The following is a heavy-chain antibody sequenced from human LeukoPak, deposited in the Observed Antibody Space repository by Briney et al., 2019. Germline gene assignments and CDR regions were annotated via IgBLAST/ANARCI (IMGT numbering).Heavy chain of an antibody. CDR1: GFTFSSYG. D-gene: IGHD6-13*01. Sequence: GGSLRLSCAASGFTFSSYGMHWVRQAPGKGLEWVAVIWYDGSNKYYADSVKGRFTISRDNSKNTLYLQMNSLRAEDTAVYYCARDTSYSSSWNYYYYYGMDVWGQGTTVTVSS. CDR2: IWYDGSNK. CDR3: ARDTSYSSSWNYYYYYGMDV. J-gene: IGHJ6*02. V-gene: IGHV3-33*01.